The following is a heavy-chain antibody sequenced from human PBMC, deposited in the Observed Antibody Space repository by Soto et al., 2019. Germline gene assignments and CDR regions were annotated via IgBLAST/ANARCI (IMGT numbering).Heavy chain of an antibody. J-gene: IGHJ6*02. CDR2: ISPYDGNT. D-gene: IGHD3-22*01. CDR1: GYTFSSYG. V-gene: IGHV1-18*01. CDR3: ARGGYYDSSGSRNYHYYGMNV. Sequence: QVQLVQSGGEVKKPGASVKVSCKASGYTFSSYGINWVRQAPGQGLEWLGWISPYDGNTKYAQILQGRVSMTTDTSTKTAYMEVRSRRSDDTAVYYCARGGYYDSSGSRNYHYYGMNVWGQGTTVTVSS.